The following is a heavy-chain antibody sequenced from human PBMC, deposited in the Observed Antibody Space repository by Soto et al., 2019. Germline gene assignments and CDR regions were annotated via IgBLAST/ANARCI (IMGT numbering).Heavy chain of an antibody. CDR3: ARGGTVVAATGSLDP. J-gene: IGHJ5*02. CDR2: IGTAGDT. V-gene: IGHV3-13*01. CDR1: GFTLSSYD. D-gene: IGHD2-15*01. Sequence: PGGSLRLSCAASGFTLSSYDMHWVRQATGKGLEWVSAIGTAGDTYYPGSVKGRFTISRENAKNSLYLQMNSLRAGDTAVYYCARGGTVVAATGSLDPWGQGTLVTVSS.